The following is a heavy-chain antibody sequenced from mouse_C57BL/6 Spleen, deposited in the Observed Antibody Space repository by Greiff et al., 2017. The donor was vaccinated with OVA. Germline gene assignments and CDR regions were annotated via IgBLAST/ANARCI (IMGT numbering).Heavy chain of an antibody. CDR3: ARSNGYDRDAMDY. CDR2: INPGSGGT. D-gene: IGHD2-2*01. J-gene: IGHJ4*01. CDR1: GYAFTNYL. Sequence: VQLVESGAELVRPGTSVKVSCKASGYAFTNYLIEWVKQRPGQGLEWIGVINPGSGGTNYNEKFKGKATLTADKSSSTAYMQLSSLTSEDSAVYFCARSNGYDRDAMDYWGQGTSVTVSS. V-gene: IGHV1-54*01.